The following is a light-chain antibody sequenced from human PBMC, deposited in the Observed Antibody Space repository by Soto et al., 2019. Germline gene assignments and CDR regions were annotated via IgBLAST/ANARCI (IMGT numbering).Light chain of an antibody. CDR1: QSVSNNY. V-gene: IGKV3-20*01. J-gene: IGKJ1*01. CDR2: GAS. CDR3: QQYGSSGT. Sequence: EIVLTQSPGTLSLSPGERATLSCRASQSVSNNYLAWYQKKAGPATRLLIYGASNRATGIQERFSGSGSGTDFTLTISRLEPEDFAVYYCQQYGSSGTFGQGTKVDI.